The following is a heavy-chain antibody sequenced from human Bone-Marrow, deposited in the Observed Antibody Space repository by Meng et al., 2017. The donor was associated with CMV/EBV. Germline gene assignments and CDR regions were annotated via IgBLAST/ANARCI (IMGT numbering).Heavy chain of an antibody. J-gene: IGHJ4*02. CDR2: IYSGGSST. CDR3: AKSMVRGVNEFDY. CDR1: GFTFSSYA. Sequence: GGSLRLSCAASGFTFSSYAMSWVRQAPGKGLEWVSVIYSGGSSTYYADSVKGRFSISRDNSKNTLYLQRNSLRAEDTAVYYCAKSMVRGVNEFDYWGQGTLVTVSS. V-gene: IGHV3-23*03. D-gene: IGHD3-10*01.